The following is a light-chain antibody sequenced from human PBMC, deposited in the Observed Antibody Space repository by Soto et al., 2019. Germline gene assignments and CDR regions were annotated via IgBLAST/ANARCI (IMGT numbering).Light chain of an antibody. V-gene: IGKV1-5*03. Sequence: DIQMTQSPSTLSASVGDRVAITCRASDNIVHWVAWYQQKPGKAPKLLIYKAANLADEVPSRFAGSGSGTGFTLTITRLQPDDFATYYCQHYNSFSRTFGQGTKVEV. J-gene: IGKJ1*01. CDR3: QHYNSFSRT. CDR1: DNIVHW. CDR2: KAA.